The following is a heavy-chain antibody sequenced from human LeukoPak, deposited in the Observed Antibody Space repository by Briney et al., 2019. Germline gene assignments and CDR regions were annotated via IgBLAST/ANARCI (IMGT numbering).Heavy chain of an antibody. Sequence: GGSLRLSCAASGFTFSSYAMHWVRQAPGKGLEYVSAISSNGGSTYYANSVKGRFTISRDNSKNTLYLQMGSLRAEDMAVYYCARDPHTVTSFSNWYFDLWGRGTLVTVSS. CDR3: ARDPHTVTSFSNWYFDL. J-gene: IGHJ2*01. V-gene: IGHV3-64*01. CDR2: ISSNGGST. CDR1: GFTFSSYA. D-gene: IGHD4-17*01.